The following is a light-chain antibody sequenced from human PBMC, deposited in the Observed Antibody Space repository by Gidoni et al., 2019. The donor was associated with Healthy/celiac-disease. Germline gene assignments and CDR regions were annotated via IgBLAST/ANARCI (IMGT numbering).Light chain of an antibody. CDR2: AAS. J-gene: IGKJ1*01. CDR1: HGISSY. CDR3: QQYYSFPRT. V-gene: IGKV1D-8*02. Sequence: AIWMTQYPSLLSASTGDRVPISCRMSHGISSYLAWYQQKPGQDPELLIDAASTLQSGVPSRFSGSGSGTDFTLTISCLQSEDFATYYCQQYYSFPRTFGQGTKVEIK.